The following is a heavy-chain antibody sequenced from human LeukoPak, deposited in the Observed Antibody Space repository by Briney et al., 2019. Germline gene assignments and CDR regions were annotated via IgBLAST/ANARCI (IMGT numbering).Heavy chain of an antibody. D-gene: IGHD5-18*01. Sequence: SETLSLTCTVSNYSITSGYYWGWIRQPPGKGLEWIGSTYYSGSTYCNPSLKSRVIISVDTSKNQFSLKLSSVTAADTAVYYCARAGGYGLIDYWGQGTMVTVSS. CDR3: ARAGGYGLIDY. V-gene: IGHV4-38-2*02. J-gene: IGHJ4*02. CDR2: TYYSGST. CDR1: NYSITSGYY.